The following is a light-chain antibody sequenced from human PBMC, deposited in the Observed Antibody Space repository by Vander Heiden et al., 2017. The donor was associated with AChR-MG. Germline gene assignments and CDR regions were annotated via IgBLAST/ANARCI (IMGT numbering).Light chain of an antibody. CDR3: QQYYSPPFT. J-gene: IGKJ2*01. Sequence: AMTPAQDRLAVSLGARATINGKSSPSAFWSCKNVNYLVWYQQKPGQPPKLLLYETSIRQSGVLDRFSGSGSGTDFTLTITSLQAEDLAVYYCQQYYSPPFTFGQGTKLEIK. V-gene: IGKV4-1*01. CDR2: ETS. CDR1: PSAFWSCKNVNY.